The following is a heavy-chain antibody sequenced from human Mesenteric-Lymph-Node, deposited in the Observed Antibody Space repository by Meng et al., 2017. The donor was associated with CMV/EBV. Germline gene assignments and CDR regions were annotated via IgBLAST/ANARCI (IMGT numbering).Heavy chain of an antibody. J-gene: IGHJ3*02. V-gene: IGHV5-51*01. CDR2: IYPGDSDT. D-gene: IGHD1-14*01. Sequence: GGSLRLSCKGSGYSFTSYWIGWVRQMPGKGLEWMGIIYPGDSDTRYSPSFQGQVTISADKSISTAYLQWSSLKASDTAMYYCARRKTIDAFDIWGQGTMVTVSS. CDR3: ARRKTIDAFDI. CDR1: GYSFTSYW.